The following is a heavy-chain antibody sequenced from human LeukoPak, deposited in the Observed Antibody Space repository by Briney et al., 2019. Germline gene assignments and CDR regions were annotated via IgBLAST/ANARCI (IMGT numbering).Heavy chain of an antibody. CDR2: ISHHGRNI. J-gene: IGHJ4*02. CDR1: GFTFSSYA. V-gene: IGHV3-30*18. Sequence: GGSLRLSCSASGFTFSSYAMHWVRQAPGKGLEWVAVISHHGRNIYYADSVKGRFTVSRDNSKNTLFLQMNSLRADDTAVYYCAKKVPDSSGYYSIDYWGQGTLVTVSS. D-gene: IGHD3-22*01. CDR3: AKKVPDSSGYYSIDY.